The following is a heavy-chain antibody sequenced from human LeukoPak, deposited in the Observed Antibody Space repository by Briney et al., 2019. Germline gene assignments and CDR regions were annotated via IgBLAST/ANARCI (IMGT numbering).Heavy chain of an antibody. J-gene: IGHJ1*01. V-gene: IGHV3-23*01. CDR3: AKDKIGYYRSFEF. D-gene: IGHD3-22*01. CDR2: ISGSGSHT. Sequence: GGSLRLSCAASGFIFSTCAMSWVRQAPGKGLEWVSTISGSGSHTNYTVSVKGRFSISRDNSKNTLYLQMNSLRVEYTAVYYCAKDKIGYYRSFEFWGQGTLVTVSS. CDR1: GFIFSTCA.